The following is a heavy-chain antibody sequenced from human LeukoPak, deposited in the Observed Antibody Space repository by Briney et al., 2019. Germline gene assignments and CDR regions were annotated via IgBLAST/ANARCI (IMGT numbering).Heavy chain of an antibody. CDR1: GFDFSNYW. D-gene: IGHD2-2*01. CDR3: AKEAPHCSSTSCYVEF. J-gene: IGHJ4*02. CDR2: ISGSGGNT. V-gene: IGHV3-23*01. Sequence: GGSLRLSCAASGFDFSNYWMYWVRQAPGKGLEWVSGISGSGGNTYYADSVKGRFTISRDNAKNKLYLQMNSLRAEDTAVYYCAKEAPHCSSTSCYVEFWGQGTLVTVSS.